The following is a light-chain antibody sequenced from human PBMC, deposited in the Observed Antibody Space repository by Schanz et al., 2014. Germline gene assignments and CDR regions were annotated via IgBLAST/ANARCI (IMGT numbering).Light chain of an antibody. CDR2: DVS. CDR1: SSDVGGYNY. V-gene: IGLV2-8*01. Sequence: QSALTQPASVSGSPGQSITISCTGTSSDVGGYNYVSWYQQHPGKAPKLMIYDVSNRPSGVPDRFSGSKSGNTASLTVSGLQAEDEADYYCSSYAGSNNLRVFGGGTKLTVL. J-gene: IGLJ2*01. CDR3: SSYAGSNNLRV.